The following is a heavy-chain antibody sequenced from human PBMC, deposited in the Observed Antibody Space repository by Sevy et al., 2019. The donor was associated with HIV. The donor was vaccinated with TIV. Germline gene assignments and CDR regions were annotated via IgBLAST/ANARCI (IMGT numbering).Heavy chain of an antibody. D-gene: IGHD3-22*01. CDR3: ARKGGAYDIGFDP. Sequence: GGSLRLSCAASGFTFSSYEMTWVRQTPGKGLEWVSSISSSGTTIYYGDSVEGRFTISTDNPKNSLYLQMNSLRAEDTAVYYCARKGGAYDIGFDPWGQGTLVTVSS. CDR2: ISSSGTTI. V-gene: IGHV3-48*03. J-gene: IGHJ5*02. CDR1: GFTFSSYE.